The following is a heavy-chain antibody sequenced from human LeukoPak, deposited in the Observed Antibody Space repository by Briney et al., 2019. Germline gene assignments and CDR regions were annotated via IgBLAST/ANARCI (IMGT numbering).Heavy chain of an antibody. Sequence: PGGSLRLSCAASGFTFSSYGMHWVRQAPGKGLEWVAVIWYDASNKYYADSVKGRFTISRDNSNNTLYLQMNSLRAEDTAVYYCAKDSCGGDCYSFDYWGQGTLVTVSS. V-gene: IGHV3-33*06. J-gene: IGHJ4*02. CDR2: IWYDASNK. CDR1: GFTFSSYG. CDR3: AKDSCGGDCYSFDY. D-gene: IGHD2-21*02.